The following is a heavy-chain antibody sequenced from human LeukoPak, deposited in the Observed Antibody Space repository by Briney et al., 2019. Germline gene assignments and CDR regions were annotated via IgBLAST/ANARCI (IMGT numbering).Heavy chain of an antibody. CDR1: GFTFSSYG. V-gene: IGHV3-33*01. CDR2: IWYDGSNK. D-gene: IGHD6-19*01. Sequence: PGGSLRLSCAASGFTFSSYGMHWVRQAPGRGLEWVAVIWYDGSNKYYADFVKGRFTISRDNSKNTLYLQMNSLRAEDTAVYYCASRSYSSGWDYFDYWGQGTLVTVSS. CDR3: ASRSYSSGWDYFDY. J-gene: IGHJ4*02.